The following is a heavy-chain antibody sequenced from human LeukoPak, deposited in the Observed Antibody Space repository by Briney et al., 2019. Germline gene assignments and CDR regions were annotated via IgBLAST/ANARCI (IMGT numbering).Heavy chain of an antibody. CDR2: IYHSGST. CDR3: AREDIVVVVAAIGRQYYFDY. V-gene: IGHV4-4*02. D-gene: IGHD2-15*01. CDR1: GGSISSSNW. Sequence: PSGTLSLTCAVSGGSISSSNWWSWVRQPPGKGLEWIGEIYHSGSTNYNPSLKSRVTISVDKSKNQFSLKLSSVTAADTAVYYCAREDIVVVVAAIGRQYYFDYWGQGTLVTVSS. J-gene: IGHJ4*02.